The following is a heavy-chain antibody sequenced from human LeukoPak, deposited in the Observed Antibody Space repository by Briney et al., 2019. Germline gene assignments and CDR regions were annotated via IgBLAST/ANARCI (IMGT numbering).Heavy chain of an antibody. CDR1: GGSSSSYY. CDR2: IYTSGST. J-gene: IGHJ3*02. CDR3: ASIVVVTAADPSDAFDI. D-gene: IGHD2-21*02. Sequence: SETLSLTCTVSGGSSSSYYWSWIRQPAGTGLEWIGRIYTSGSTNYNPSLKSRVTMSVDTSKNQFSLKLSSVTAADTAVYYCASIVVVTAADPSDAFDIWGQGTMVTVSS. V-gene: IGHV4-4*07.